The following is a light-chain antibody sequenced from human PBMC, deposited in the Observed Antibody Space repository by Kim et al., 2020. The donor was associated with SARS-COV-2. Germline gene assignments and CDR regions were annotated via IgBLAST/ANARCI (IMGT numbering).Light chain of an antibody. Sequence: DIQMTQSPPSLSASVGDRVTITCRASQSISNYLNWYQQEPGKAPHLLIYAASTLQSGVPSRFSGGGSGTDFTLTISRLQPEDFATYYCQQSYSDPLTFGRGTKVDIK. CDR1: QSISNY. CDR2: AAS. CDR3: QQSYSDPLT. J-gene: IGKJ4*01. V-gene: IGKV1-39*01.